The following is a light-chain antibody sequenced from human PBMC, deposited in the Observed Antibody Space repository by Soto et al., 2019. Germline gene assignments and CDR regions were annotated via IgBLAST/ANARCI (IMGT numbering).Light chain of an antibody. CDR3: QQLNSCR. CDR2: ATS. CDR1: QGISSY. Sequence: IQLTQSPSSLSASVGDRVTITCRASQGISSYLAWYQQKPGKAPKLLIYATSTLQSGVPARFRGSGSGTDFTLHTSRLQPQAFETYYCQQLNSCRFGGGTKV. J-gene: IGKJ4*01. V-gene: IGKV1-9*01.